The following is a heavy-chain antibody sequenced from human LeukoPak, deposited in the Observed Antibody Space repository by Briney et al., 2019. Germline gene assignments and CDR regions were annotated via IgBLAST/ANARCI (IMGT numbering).Heavy chain of an antibody. CDR1: GGSFSGYY. CDR2: INHSGST. J-gene: IGHJ4*02. CDR3: ARDAMYCSGGSCYYY. V-gene: IGHV4-34*01. Sequence: SETLSLTCAVYGGSFSGYYWSWIRQPPGKGLEWIGEINHSGSTNYNPSFKSRVTISVDTSKNQFSLKLSSVTAADTAVYYCARDAMYCSGGSCYYYWGQGTLVTVSS. D-gene: IGHD2-15*01.